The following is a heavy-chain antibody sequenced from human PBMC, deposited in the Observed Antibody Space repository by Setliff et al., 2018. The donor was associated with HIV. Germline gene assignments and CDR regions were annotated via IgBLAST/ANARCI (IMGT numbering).Heavy chain of an antibody. CDR2: IYYSGST. D-gene: IGHD6-13*01. CDR3: ARDIQAAGTGWFDP. Sequence: ASETLSLTCTVSGGSISSHYWSWIRQPPGKGLEWIGYIYYSGSTNYNPSLKSRVTISLDTSKNQFSLKLSSVTAADTAVYYCARDIQAAGTGWFDPWGQGTLVTVSS. CDR1: GGSISSHY. J-gene: IGHJ5*02. V-gene: IGHV4-59*11.